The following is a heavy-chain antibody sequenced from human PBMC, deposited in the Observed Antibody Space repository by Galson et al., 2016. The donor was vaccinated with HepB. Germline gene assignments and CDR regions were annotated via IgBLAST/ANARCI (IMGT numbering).Heavy chain of an antibody. D-gene: IGHD4-11*01. V-gene: IGHV1-69*01. J-gene: IGHJ2*01. CDR1: XXXFSNYA. CDR3: ARGGRTVTAYXYFDX. Sequence: KVSXKASXXXFSNYAXXWVRXAPGQGLEXXXGIIPIFGTANYAQKFQGRVTITADESTSTAYMGLSSLRSEDTAVYYCARGGRTVTAYXYFDXWGRGTXVT. CDR2: IIPIFGTA.